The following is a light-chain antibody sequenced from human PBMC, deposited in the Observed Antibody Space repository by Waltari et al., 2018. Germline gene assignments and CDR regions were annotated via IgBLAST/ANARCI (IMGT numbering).Light chain of an antibody. V-gene: IGLV4-69*01. J-gene: IGLJ3*02. Sequence: QLVLTQSPSASASLGASVKLTCTLSSGHSSNVVAWHQQQPEKCHRYLMKVNSDGSQSKGDDIPDRFSGSSSGAERYLTISSLQSEDEADYYCQTGGHGTWVFGGGTKLTVL. CDR2: VNSDGSQ. CDR3: QTGGHGTWV. CDR1: SGHSSNV.